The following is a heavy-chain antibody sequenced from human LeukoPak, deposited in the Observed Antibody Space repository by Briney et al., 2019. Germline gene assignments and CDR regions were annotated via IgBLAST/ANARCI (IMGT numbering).Heavy chain of an antibody. Sequence: SVKVSCKASGGTFSSYAISWVRQAPGQGLEWMGGIIPIFGTANYAQKFQGRVTITTDESTSTAYMELSSLRSEDTAVYYCARGVRLVGSRGLLDYWGQGTLVTVSS. D-gene: IGHD1-26*01. J-gene: IGHJ4*02. CDR3: ARGVRLVGSRGLLDY. CDR2: IIPIFGTA. V-gene: IGHV1-69*05. CDR1: GGTFSSYA.